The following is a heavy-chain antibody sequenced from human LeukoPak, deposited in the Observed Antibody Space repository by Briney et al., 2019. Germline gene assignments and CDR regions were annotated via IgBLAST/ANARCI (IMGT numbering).Heavy chain of an antibody. Sequence: GGTLRLSCAASGFTFSSYGMNWVRQAPGKGLEWVSYISVSSNTIYYADSVKGRFTVSRDNAKNSLYLQMNSLRAEDTAVYYCASEYCSSTRCRRAFDYWGQGTLVTVSS. CDR3: ASEYCSSTRCRRAFDY. CDR2: ISVSSNTI. V-gene: IGHV3-48*01. CDR1: GFTFSSYG. D-gene: IGHD2-2*01. J-gene: IGHJ4*02.